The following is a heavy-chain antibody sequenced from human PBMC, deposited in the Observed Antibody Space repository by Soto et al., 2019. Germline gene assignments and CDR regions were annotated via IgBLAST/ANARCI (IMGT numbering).Heavy chain of an antibody. CDR1: GGSFSGYY. Sequence: SETLSLTCAVYGGSFSGYYWSWIRQPPGKGLEWIGEINHSGSTNYNPSLKSRVTISVDTSKNQFSLKLSSVTAADTAVYYCARGGPYYVYIWGSYRYTFGTYYFDYWGQATLLTVSS. V-gene: IGHV4-34*01. CDR2: INHSGST. J-gene: IGHJ4*02. D-gene: IGHD3-16*02. CDR3: ARGGPYYVYIWGSYRYTFGTYYFDY.